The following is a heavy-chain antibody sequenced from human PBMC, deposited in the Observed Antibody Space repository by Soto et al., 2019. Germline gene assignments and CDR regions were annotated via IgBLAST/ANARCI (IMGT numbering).Heavy chain of an antibody. CDR2: IYWNDDK. V-gene: IGHV2-5*01. Sequence: SGPPLVNPTATLTLTCTFSGFSVATTGVGVGWVRQPPGKALEFLAVIYWNDDKRYSPSLRNRLTITKDASRNQVVLKMTDMDPVDTATYYCAHRDYTDYPKHPLDEWGQGTPVTVSS. CDR1: GFSVATTGVG. D-gene: IGHD4-17*01. CDR3: AHRDYTDYPKHPLDE. J-gene: IGHJ4*02.